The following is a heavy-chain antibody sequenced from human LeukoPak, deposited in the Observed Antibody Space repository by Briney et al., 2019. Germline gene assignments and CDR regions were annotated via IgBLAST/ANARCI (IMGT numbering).Heavy chain of an antibody. D-gene: IGHD2-15*01. J-gene: IGHJ6*03. CDR3: ATHATQLLRYYCYYYMDV. CDR1: GFTFSDYY. CDR2: ISSSGSTI. V-gene: IGHV3-11*01. Sequence: PGGSLRLSCASSGFTFSDYYMSWIRQAPGKGLEGVSYISSSGSTIYYADSVKGRFTISRDNAKNSLYLQMNSLRAEDTAVYYCATHATQLLRYYCYYYMDVWGKGTTVTVSS.